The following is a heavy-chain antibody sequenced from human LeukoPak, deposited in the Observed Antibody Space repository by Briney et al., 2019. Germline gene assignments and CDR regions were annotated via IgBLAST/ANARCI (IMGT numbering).Heavy chain of an antibody. J-gene: IGHJ5*02. CDR3: AGARWLQYRIPIDP. V-gene: IGHV3-23*01. CDR2: ISGGGGST. D-gene: IGHD5-24*01. Sequence: RPGGSLRLSCAASGFTFTSYSMNWVRQAPGKGLEWVSTISGGGGSTYYADSVKGRFTISRDNSKNTLYLQMNSLRGEDTAVYYCAGARWLQYRIPIDPWGQGTLVTVSS. CDR1: GFTFTSYS.